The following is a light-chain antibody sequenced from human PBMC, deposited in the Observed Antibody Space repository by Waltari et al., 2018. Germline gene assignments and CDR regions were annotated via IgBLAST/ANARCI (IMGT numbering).Light chain of an antibody. CDR1: QNVLYSSNNKNY. CDR2: WAS. Sequence: DIVMTQSPDSLAVSVGERATSNCKSRQNVLYSSNNKNYLAWYQQKPGQPPNLLIYWASTRESGVPDRFSGSGSGTDFTLTISSLQAEDVAVYYCQQYYSTPLTFGQGTKLEIK. J-gene: IGKJ2*01. V-gene: IGKV4-1*01. CDR3: QQYYSTPLT.